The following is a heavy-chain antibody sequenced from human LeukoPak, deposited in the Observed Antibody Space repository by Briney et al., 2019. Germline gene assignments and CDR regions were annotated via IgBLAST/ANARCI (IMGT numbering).Heavy chain of an antibody. D-gene: IGHD3-10*01. CDR1: GGSITNINYY. V-gene: IGHV4-61*01. CDR3: ARDRELGY. J-gene: IGHJ4*02. CDR2: IYNSGST. Sequence: SETLSLTCAVSGGSITNINYYWGWIRQPPGKGLEWIGYIYNSGSTNYNPSLKSRVTISVDTSKNQFSLKLTSVTAADTAVYYCARDRELGYWGQGTLVTVSS.